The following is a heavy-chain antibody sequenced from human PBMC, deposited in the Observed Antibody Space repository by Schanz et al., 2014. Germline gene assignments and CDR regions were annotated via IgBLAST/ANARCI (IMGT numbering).Heavy chain of an antibody. CDR2: LNPKSVNT. CDR1: GRTFPDLD. CDR3: AGAVLSYKAGDYCGSAFDV. D-gene: IGHD3-22*01. V-gene: IGHV1-8*01. Sequence: ARLVQSGAEVKRPGASVTVSCTAAGRTFPDLDVNWLRQAAGQGLEWLAWLNPKSVNTGYAQKFXXSVIGTITPCRRTVYLELHDLTSDDTAVYYCAGAVLSYKAGDYCGSAFDVGGRGTAVTVSS. J-gene: IGHJ6*02.